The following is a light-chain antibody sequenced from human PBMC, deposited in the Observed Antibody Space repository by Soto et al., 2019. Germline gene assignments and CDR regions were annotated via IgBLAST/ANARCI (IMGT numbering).Light chain of an antibody. CDR2: KAS. Sequence: DIQMTQSPSTLSASVGDRVTITCRASQSISSWLAWYQQKPGKAPKLLIYKASSLESGVPSRFSGSGSGTEFTLTISNLQPDDFATYYCQQYDSYSSGPFGQGTKVDI. J-gene: IGKJ1*01. CDR3: QQYDSYSSGP. V-gene: IGKV1-5*03. CDR1: QSISSW.